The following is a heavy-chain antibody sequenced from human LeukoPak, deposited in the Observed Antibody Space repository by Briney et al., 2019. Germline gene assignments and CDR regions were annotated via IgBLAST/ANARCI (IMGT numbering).Heavy chain of an antibody. J-gene: IGHJ4*02. D-gene: IGHD5-18*01. V-gene: IGHV1-2*02. CDR2: INPNSGGT. CDR3: TRGEIQLWFLVGY. CDR1: GYTFTGYF. Sequence: GASVKVSCKASGYTFTGYFMHWVRQAPGQGLEGMGWINPNSGGTNYAKKFQGRVTMTRDTSISTAYLELSRLRSDDTAVYYCTRGEIQLWFLVGYWGQGTLVTVSS.